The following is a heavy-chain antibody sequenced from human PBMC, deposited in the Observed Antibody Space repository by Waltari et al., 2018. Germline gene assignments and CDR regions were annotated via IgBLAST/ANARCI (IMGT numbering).Heavy chain of an antibody. CDR1: GGTFGRLA. V-gene: IGHV1-69*01. D-gene: IGHD2-2*01. J-gene: IGHJ4*02. Sequence: QVQLVQSGAEVKKPGSSVKVSCKASGGTFGRLAISWVRQAAGEGLEWMGGIIPKIGASNYAQKFQGRVTITADDSTSIAYMEMSKLSFEDTAMYFCATDTSPPYWGQGTLVIVSS. CDR3: ATDTSPPY. CDR2: IIPKIGAS.